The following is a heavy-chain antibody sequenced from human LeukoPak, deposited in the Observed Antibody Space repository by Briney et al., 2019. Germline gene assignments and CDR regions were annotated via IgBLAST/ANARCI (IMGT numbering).Heavy chain of an antibody. CDR2: IKQDESEK. Sequence: GGSLRLSCTASGFTFSNDWMSWVRQAPGKGLEWVASIKQDESEKYYVDSVKGRFTTSRDNAKSSLYLQMNALRGEDTAVYYCARLVGDVTTWDCWGQGTLVTVSS. CDR3: ARLVGDVTTWDC. V-gene: IGHV3-7*03. D-gene: IGHD1-26*01. J-gene: IGHJ4*02. CDR1: GFTFSNDW.